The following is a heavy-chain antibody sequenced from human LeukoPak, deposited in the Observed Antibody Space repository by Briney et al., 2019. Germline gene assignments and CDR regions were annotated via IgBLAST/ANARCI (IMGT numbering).Heavy chain of an antibody. D-gene: IGHD6-19*01. CDR3: AKDRQLWLIRDFDY. CDR2: ITGNGGDT. J-gene: IGHJ4*02. CDR1: GFTFSSYA. V-gene: IGHV3-23*01. Sequence: GGSLRLSCAASGFTFSSYAMNWVRQAPGKGLEWVSPITGNGGDTYYADSVKGRFTISRDNSKNTLYLQMNSLRAEDTAIYYCAKDRQLWLIRDFDYWGQGTLVTVSS.